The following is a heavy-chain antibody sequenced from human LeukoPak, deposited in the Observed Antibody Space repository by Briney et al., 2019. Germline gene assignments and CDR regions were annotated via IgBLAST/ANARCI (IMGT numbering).Heavy chain of an antibody. CDR2: INHSGST. Sequence: SETPSLTCAVYGGSFSGYYWSWIRQPPGKGLEWIGEINHSGSTNYNPSLKSRVTISVDTSKNQFSLKLSSVTAADTAVYYCVRDPRNWNYFDYWGHGILVTVSS. J-gene: IGHJ4*01. D-gene: IGHD1-20*01. CDR1: GGSFSGYY. CDR3: VRDPRNWNYFDY. V-gene: IGHV4-34*01.